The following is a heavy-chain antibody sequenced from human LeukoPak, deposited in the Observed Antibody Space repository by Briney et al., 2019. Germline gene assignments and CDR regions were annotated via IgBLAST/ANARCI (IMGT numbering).Heavy chain of an antibody. CDR1: GFTFSSYS. V-gene: IGHV3-21*01. Sequence: PGGSLRLSCAASGFTFSSYSMNWVRQAPGKGLEWVSSISSSSSYIYYADSVKGRFTISRDNAKNSLYLQMNSLRAEDTAVYYCARDAYDYGDYYFDYWGQGTLVTVSS. CDR2: ISSSSSYI. CDR3: ARDAYDYGDYYFDY. D-gene: IGHD4-17*01. J-gene: IGHJ4*02.